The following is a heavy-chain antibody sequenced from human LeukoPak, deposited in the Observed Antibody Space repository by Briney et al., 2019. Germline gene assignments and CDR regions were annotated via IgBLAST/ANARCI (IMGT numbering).Heavy chain of an antibody. CDR3: AREVVIFPDYYYYGMDV. V-gene: IGHV3-11*01. J-gene: IGHJ6*02. CDR2: ISRSGDTL. D-gene: IGHD2-15*01. Sequence: GGSLRLSCAASGFPFGDYYMTWIRQAPGKGLEWISYISRSGDTLYYADSVEGRFTISRGNAKNSLFLQMNSLRADDTAVYYCAREVVIFPDYYYYGMDVWGQGTTVTVSS. CDR1: GFPFGDYY.